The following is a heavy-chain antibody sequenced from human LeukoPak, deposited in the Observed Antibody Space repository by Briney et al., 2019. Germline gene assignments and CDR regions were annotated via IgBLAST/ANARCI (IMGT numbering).Heavy chain of an antibody. D-gene: IGHD2-15*01. CDR2: VYYNGDI. CDR1: GVPISTYY. V-gene: IGHV4-59*08. Sequence: SETLSLTCSVSGVPISTYYWSWIRQSPGKRLEWIAYVYYNGDIMYNPSLKSRVTISVDTSKNQFSLKLNSVTAADTAVYYCTRRVPADTGNWFDPWGPGTLVIVSS. CDR3: TRRVPADTGNWFDP. J-gene: IGHJ5*02.